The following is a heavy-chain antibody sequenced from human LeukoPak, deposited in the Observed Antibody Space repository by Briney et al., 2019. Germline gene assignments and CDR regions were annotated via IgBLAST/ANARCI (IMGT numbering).Heavy chain of an antibody. CDR1: GFTFSSYG. Sequence: GGSLRLSXAASGFTFSSYGMHWVRQAPGKGLEWVAFIRYDGINKYYADSVKGRFTISRDNSKNTLYLQMNSLRAEDTAVYYCAKRGDSYGTLDYWGQGTLVTVSS. CDR3: AKRGDSYGTLDY. D-gene: IGHD5-18*01. CDR2: IRYDGINK. V-gene: IGHV3-30*02. J-gene: IGHJ4*02.